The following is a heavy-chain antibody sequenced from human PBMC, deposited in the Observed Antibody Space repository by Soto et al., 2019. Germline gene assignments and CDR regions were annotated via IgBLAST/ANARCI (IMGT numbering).Heavy chain of an antibody. J-gene: IGHJ6*02. V-gene: IGHV1-8*01. CDR1: GYTFTRYD. D-gene: IGHD1-1*01. CDR2: MNPNSGNT. CDR3: ARERTGTTSMDV. Sequence: QVQLVQSGAEVKKPGASVKVSCKASGYTFTRYDINWVRQATGQGLEWMGWMNPNSGNTGYAQKFQGRVTMTRNTSISTAYMALSSLRSEDTAVYYCARERTGTTSMDVWGQGTTVTVSS.